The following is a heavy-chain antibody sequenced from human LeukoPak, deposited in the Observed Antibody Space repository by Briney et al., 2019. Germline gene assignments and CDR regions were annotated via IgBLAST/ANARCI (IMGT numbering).Heavy chain of an antibody. J-gene: IGHJ4*02. V-gene: IGHV4-59*01. CDR1: GGSINTYY. D-gene: IGHD2-8*01. CDR3: ARDNGGKYDY. Sequence: SETLSLTCSVSGGSINTYYWSWIRQPPGRGLEWIGYIYYSGSTNYNPSLKSRVTISPDTSKNQFSLKLTSVTAAGTAVYYCARDNGGKYDYWGQGTLVTVSS. CDR2: IYYSGST.